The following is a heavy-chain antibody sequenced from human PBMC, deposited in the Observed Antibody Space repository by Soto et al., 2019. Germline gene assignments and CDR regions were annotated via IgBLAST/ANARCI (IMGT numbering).Heavy chain of an antibody. J-gene: IGHJ6*02. CDR2: ISDYNGNT. CDR1: GYTFTSYG. D-gene: IGHD6-13*01. CDR3: ARDKGQPYYYYGMDV. V-gene: IGHV1-18*01. Sequence: QVQLVQSGAEVKKPGASVKVSCKASGYTFTSYGISWVRQAPGQGLEWMGWISDYNGNTNYAQNLQGRVTMTTDPSTSTAYMELRSLRSDDTAVYYCARDKGQPYYYYGMDVWGQGTTVTVSS.